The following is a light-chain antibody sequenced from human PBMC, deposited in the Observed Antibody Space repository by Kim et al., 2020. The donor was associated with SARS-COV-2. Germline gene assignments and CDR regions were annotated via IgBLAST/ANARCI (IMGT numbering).Light chain of an antibody. J-gene: IGKJ1*01. CDR1: QNIRNY. CDR2: SAS. CDR3: QQSYNTPWT. V-gene: IGKV1-39*01. Sequence: DIQMTQSPSSLSASVGDRVTITCRASQNIRNYLNWYQQKPGKAPKFLIYSASTLQSGVPSRFSGSGSGTAFTLTISSLQPEDFATYYCQQSYNTPWTFGQGTKVDIK.